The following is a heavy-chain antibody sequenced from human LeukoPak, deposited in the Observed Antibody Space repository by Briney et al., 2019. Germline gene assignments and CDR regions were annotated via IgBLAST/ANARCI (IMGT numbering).Heavy chain of an antibody. D-gene: IGHD6-19*01. V-gene: IGHV3-23*01. Sequence: GGSLRLSCVASGFTFSNYAMTWVRQAPGKGLEWVSAITGSGDTTYYADSVKGRFTISRDNSKNTLYLLMNSLRVDDTAVYFCAKRNPHTSGWYVYWGQGTLVTVAS. CDR1: GFTFSNYA. CDR3: AKRNPHTSGWYVY. J-gene: IGHJ4*02. CDR2: ITGSGDTT.